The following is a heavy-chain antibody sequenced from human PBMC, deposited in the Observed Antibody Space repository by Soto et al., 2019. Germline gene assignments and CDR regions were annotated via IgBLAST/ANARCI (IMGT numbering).Heavy chain of an antibody. D-gene: IGHD3-22*01. CDR1: GFTFGSYA. CDR3: VKEYYDGSGPDY. J-gene: IGHJ4*02. V-gene: IGHV3-23*01. Sequence: GGSLRLSCAASGFTFGSYAMSWVRQAPGKGLEWVSTISGIGCRTYYADSVKGRFTISRDNSKKTLYLQMNSLRVEDTAGYYCVKEYYDGSGPDYWGQGTLVTVST. CDR2: ISGIGCRT.